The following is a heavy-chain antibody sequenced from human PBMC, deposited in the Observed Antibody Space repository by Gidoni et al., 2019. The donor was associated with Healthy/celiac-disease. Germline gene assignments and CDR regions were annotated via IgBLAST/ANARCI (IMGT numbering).Heavy chain of an antibody. CDR2: ISSSSSYI. J-gene: IGHJ4*02. Sequence: EVQLVESGGGLVKPGGSLRLSCAASGFTFSSYSMNWVRQAPGKGLEWFSSISSSSSYIYYADSVKGRFTISRDNAKNSLHLQMNSLRAEDTAVYYCARDPRPGVVNGSWGQGTLVTVSS. V-gene: IGHV3-21*01. D-gene: IGHD3-3*01. CDR3: ARDPRPGVVNGS. CDR1: GFTFSSYS.